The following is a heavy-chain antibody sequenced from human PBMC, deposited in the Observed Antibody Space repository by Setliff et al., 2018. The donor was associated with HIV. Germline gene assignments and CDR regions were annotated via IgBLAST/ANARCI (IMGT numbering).Heavy chain of an antibody. V-gene: IGHV1-18*01. D-gene: IGHD6-19*01. Sequence: ASVKVSCKASGYTFRSYGISWVRQAPGQGLEWVGWISPNGGDTDYIQKFQGRVSLTTDTSTNTAYMELRSLRPDDTAIYCCARGGQQWLPYYYYYMDVWGEGTTVTVSS. CDR3: ARGGQQWLPYYYYYMDV. CDR1: GYTFRSYG. CDR2: ISPNGGDT. J-gene: IGHJ6*03.